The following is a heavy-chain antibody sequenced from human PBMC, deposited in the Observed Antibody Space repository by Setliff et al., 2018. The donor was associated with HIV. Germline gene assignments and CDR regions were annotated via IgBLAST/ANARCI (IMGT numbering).Heavy chain of an antibody. CDR2: VSTSGST. D-gene: IGHD6-13*01. Sequence: SETLSLTCTVSGGSINSYYWSWIRLPPGRGLEWIGYVSTSGSTTYNPSLKSRVSISLDTSENRFSLRLHSVTAADTAVYYCARGNGDAAGTRFDPWGQGTLVTVSS. CDR3: ARGNGDAAGTRFDP. CDR1: GGSINSYY. V-gene: IGHV4-4*08. J-gene: IGHJ5*02.